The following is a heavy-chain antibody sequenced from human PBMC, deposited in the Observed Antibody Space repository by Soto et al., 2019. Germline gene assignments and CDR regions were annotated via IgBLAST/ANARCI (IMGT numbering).Heavy chain of an antibody. CDR1: GGTFSSNA. D-gene: IGHD2-2*01. J-gene: IGHJ4*02. CDR3: ASRLYIVEVPADKENTMDY. Sequence: SVKLSSKASGGTFSSNAISWLRQHPGQEHEKMGGIIPILCTANYAQKFQGRVTITADESTSTAYMELNSLGAEDTAVYYCASRLYIVEVPADKENTMDYWGQGTLVTVSS. V-gene: IGHV1-69*01. CDR2: IIPILCTA.